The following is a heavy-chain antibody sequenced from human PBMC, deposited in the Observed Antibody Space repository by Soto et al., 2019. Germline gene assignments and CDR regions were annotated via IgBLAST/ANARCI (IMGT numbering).Heavy chain of an antibody. CDR2: IYNSGST. CDR3: ARGSTGYSSSWYRS. V-gene: IGHV4-4*09. D-gene: IGHD6-13*01. Sequence: SETLSLTCTVSGGSISSYYWSWIRQPPGKGLEWIGYIYNSGSTNYNPSLKSRVTISVDTSKNQFSLKLSSVTAADTAVYYCARGSTGYSSSWYRSWGQGTLITVS. CDR1: GGSISSYY. J-gene: IGHJ5*02.